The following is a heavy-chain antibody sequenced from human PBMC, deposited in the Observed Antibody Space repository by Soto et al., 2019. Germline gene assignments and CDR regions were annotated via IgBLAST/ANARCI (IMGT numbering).Heavy chain of an antibody. CDR3: AKLERLSYFDY. J-gene: IGHJ4*02. Sequence: PGGSLRLSCAASGFTFTSYAMNWVRQAPGKGLEWVSHISGFGDDTHYADSVKGRFTISRDNSKNILYLQMNSLRAEDTAVYYYAKLERLSYFDYWGQGTLVTVSS. D-gene: IGHD1-1*01. CDR2: ISGFGDDT. V-gene: IGHV3-23*01. CDR1: GFTFTSYA.